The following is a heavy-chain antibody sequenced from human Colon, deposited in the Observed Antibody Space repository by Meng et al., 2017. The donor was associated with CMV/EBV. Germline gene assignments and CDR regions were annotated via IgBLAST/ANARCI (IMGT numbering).Heavy chain of an antibody. D-gene: IGHD2-21*01. V-gene: IGHV3-21*01. CDR2: ISSSSSSYI. CDR1: GFTFNTYT. Sequence: GESLKISCAASGFTFNTYTINWVRQAPGKGLEWVSSISSSSSSYIYYADSVKGRFTVSGDTAKNSLSLQMNSLRPEDTAVYYCARDIGDLSVVVIAGTGYYGMDVWGQGTTVTVSS. CDR3: ARDIGDLSVVVIAGTGYYGMDV. J-gene: IGHJ6*02.